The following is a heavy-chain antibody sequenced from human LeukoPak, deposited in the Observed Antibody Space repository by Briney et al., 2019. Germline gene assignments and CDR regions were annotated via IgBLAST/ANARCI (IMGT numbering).Heavy chain of an antibody. CDR1: GGSISSYY. CDR3: ARDGATRGDAFDI. Sequence: SETLSLTCTVSGGSISSYYWSWIRQPPGKGLEWIGYIYYSGSTNYNPSLKSRVTISVDTSKNQFSLKLSSVTAADTAVYYCARDGATRGDAFDIWSQGTMVTVSS. V-gene: IGHV4-59*01. CDR2: IYYSGST. D-gene: IGHD1-26*01. J-gene: IGHJ3*02.